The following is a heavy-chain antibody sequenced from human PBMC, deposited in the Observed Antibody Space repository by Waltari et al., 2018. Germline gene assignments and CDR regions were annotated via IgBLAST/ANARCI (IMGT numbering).Heavy chain of an antibody. Sequence: QVQLVQSGAEVKKPGASVKVSCKASGYTFTSYDINWVRQATGQGLERMGWMNPNKCNTVYAQKFQGRVTITMNTSISTAYMQLSSLRSEDTAVYYCARVRGDSGSYLAYWGQGTLVTVSS. J-gene: IGHJ4*02. CDR3: ARVRGDSGSYLAY. CDR2: MNPNKCNT. V-gene: IGHV1-8*03. CDR1: GYTFTSYD. D-gene: IGHD1-26*01.